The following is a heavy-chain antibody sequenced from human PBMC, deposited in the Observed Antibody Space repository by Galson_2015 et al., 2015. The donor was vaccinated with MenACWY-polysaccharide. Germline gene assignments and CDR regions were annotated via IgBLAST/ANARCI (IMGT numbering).Heavy chain of an antibody. CDR2: ISDDGTYK. CDR3: AKGAVDTPMTFLFDF. V-gene: IGHV3-30*18. Sequence: SLRLSCAASGFTFSSYGMHWVRQAPGKGLDWVAVISDDGTYKYYADSVKGRFTISRDNSKNTLFLRMNSLRAEDTAVYYCAKGAVDTPMTFLFDFWGQGTLVTVSS. D-gene: IGHD5-18*01. J-gene: IGHJ4*02. CDR1: GFTFSSYG.